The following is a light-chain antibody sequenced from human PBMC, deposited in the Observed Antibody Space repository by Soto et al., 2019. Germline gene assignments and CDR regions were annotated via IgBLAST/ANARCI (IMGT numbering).Light chain of an antibody. V-gene: IGKV1-5*01. CDR2: DAS. CDR3: QQYNSYWT. CDR1: QNINRW. Sequence: DIQMTQSPSTLSASVGDRVTITCRASQNINRWLAWYQQKPGKAPILLIYDASGLESGVPSRFSGSGSGTEFTLTISSLQPDDFATYYCQQYNSYWTFGQGTKVDIK. J-gene: IGKJ1*01.